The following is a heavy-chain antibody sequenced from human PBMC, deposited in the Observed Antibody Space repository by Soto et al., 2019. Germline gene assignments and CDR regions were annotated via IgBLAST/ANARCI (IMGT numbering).Heavy chain of an antibody. CDR2: INPSSSAT. V-gene: IGHV1-46*01. J-gene: IGHJ6*02. Sequence: ASVKVSCKASGYTITRYYMHWVRQAPGQGLEWMGIINPSSSATRYSQKFQGRVTMTRDVSTSTVYMEMSGLRSEDTAVYYCARHQYINGGMDVWGQGTTVTVSS. CDR1: GYTITRYY. D-gene: IGHD5-18*01. CDR3: ARHQYINGGMDV.